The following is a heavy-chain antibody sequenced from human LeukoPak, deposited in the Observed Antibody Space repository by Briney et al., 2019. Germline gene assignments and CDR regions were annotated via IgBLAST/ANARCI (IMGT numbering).Heavy chain of an antibody. D-gene: IGHD2/OR15-2a*01. V-gene: IGHV3-74*01. J-gene: IGHJ6*02. CDR1: GFTFSRYW. CDR2: ISTDGSST. CDR3: ASYLTSIPSGMDV. Sequence: GGSLRLSCAASGFTFSRYWMHWLRQAPGKGLVWVSRISTDGSSTTYADSVKGRFTISRVNGRNTLYLQMYSLRAEDTAVYYCASYLTSIPSGMDVWGQGTTVTVSS.